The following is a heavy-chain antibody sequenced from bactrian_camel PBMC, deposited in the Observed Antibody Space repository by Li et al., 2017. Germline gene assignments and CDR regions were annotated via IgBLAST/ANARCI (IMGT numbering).Heavy chain of an antibody. D-gene: IGHD3*01. CDR3: TKGQMSGVGSI. J-gene: IGHJ4*01. CDR1: GFIFSFYD. V-gene: IGHV3S40*01. Sequence: DVQLVESGGGLVQPGGSLRLSCLASGFIFSFYDMSWVRQAPGKGLEWVSGISNGGRQTAYADSEKGRFTISRDNAKNTLYLQLNSLATDDTAKYFCTKGQMSGVGSIRGQGTQVTVS. CDR2: ISNGGRQT.